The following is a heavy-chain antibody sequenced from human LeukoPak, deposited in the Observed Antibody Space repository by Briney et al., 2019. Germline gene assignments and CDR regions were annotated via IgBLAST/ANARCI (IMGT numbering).Heavy chain of an antibody. CDR3: ARGGIRFIDY. Sequence: SLRLSCAASGFTFSSYWMYWVRQAPGKGLVWVSRINTDGSSTDYADSVKGRFTISRDNAKNTLYVQMNSLRAEDTAVYYCARGGIRFIDYWGQGTLVTVSS. CDR1: GFTFSSYW. V-gene: IGHV3-74*01. D-gene: IGHD3-10*01. J-gene: IGHJ4*02. CDR2: INTDGSST.